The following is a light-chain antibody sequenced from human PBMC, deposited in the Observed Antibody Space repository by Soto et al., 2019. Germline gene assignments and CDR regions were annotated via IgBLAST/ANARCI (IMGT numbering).Light chain of an antibody. V-gene: IGKV3-15*01. J-gene: IGKJ5*01. CDR2: AAS. Sequence: EIVMTQSPATRSVSPGERATHSCRASQSVSRNLAWYQQKPGQAPRLLINAASTRATGIPARFSGSGSGTEFTLTISSLQSEDFAVYYCQQYNNCPITFGQGTLLEVK. CDR1: QSVSRN. CDR3: QQYNNCPIT.